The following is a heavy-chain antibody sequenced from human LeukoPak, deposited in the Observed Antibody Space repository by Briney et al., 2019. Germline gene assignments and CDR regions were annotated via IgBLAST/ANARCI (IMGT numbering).Heavy chain of an antibody. D-gene: IGHD3-10*01. CDR3: AKEGTPQVSTWYDL. V-gene: IGHV3-30*18. Sequence: GGSLRLSCAASGXTLSPYGMHWVRQAPGKGLEWVAVISYEGGTQHYADSVKGRFIISRDNPRNTLYLQMNILRTEDTAVYYCAKEGTPQVSTWYDLWGQGTQVIVSS. CDR2: ISYEGGTQ. J-gene: IGHJ5*02. CDR1: GXTLSPYG.